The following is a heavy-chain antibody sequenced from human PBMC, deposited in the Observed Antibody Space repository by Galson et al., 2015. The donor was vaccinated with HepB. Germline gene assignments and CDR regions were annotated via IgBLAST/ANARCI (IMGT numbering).Heavy chain of an antibody. V-gene: IGHV1-69*13. CDR1: GYTLTDYY. Sequence: SVKVSCKASGYTLTDYYMHWVRQAPGQGLEWMGGIIPIFGTANYAQKFQGRVTITADESTSTAYMELSSLRSEDTAVYYCARGAAGTLSAFDIWGQGTMVTVSS. CDR3: ARGAAGTLSAFDI. D-gene: IGHD6-13*01. CDR2: IIPIFGTA. J-gene: IGHJ3*02.